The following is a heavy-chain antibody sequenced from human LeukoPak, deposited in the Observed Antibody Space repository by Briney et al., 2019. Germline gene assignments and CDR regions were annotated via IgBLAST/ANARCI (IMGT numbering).Heavy chain of an antibody. CDR1: GGSISSSSYY. D-gene: IGHD6-25*01. CDR3: ARRGDLSDY. CDR2: IYYSGST. Sequence: SETLSLTCTVSGGSISSSSYYWGWIRQPPGEGLGWIGSIYYSGSTYYNPSLKSRVTISVDTSKNQFSLKLSSVTAADTAVYYCARRGDLSDYWGQGTLVTVSS. V-gene: IGHV4-39*07. J-gene: IGHJ4*02.